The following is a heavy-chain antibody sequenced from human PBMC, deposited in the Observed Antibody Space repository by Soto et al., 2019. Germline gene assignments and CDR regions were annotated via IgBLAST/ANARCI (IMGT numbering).Heavy chain of an antibody. D-gene: IGHD2-2*02. CDR1: GFTFSSYA. Sequence: GGSLRLSCAASGFTFSSYAMSWVRQSPGKGLEWVSVIYSGGSTYYADSVKGRFTISRDNSKNTLYLQMNSLRAEDTAVYYCARDSRCCSSTSCYTWVWGCYYGMDVWGQGTTVTVSS. V-gene: IGHV3-66*01. J-gene: IGHJ6*02. CDR3: ARDSRCCSSTSCYTWVWGCYYGMDV. CDR2: IYSGGST.